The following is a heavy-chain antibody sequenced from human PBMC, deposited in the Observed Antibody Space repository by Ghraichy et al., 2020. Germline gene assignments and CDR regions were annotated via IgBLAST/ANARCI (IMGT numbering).Heavy chain of an antibody. Sequence: SQTLSLTCAVYGGSFSGYYWSWIRQPPGKGLEWIGEINHSGSTNYNPSLKSRVTISVDTSKNQFSLKLSSVTAADTAVYYCARGARRGYCSSTSCWIYWFDPWGQGTLVTVSS. D-gene: IGHD2-2*01. CDR1: GGSFSGYY. V-gene: IGHV4-34*01. J-gene: IGHJ5*02. CDR3: ARGARRGYCSSTSCWIYWFDP. CDR2: INHSGST.